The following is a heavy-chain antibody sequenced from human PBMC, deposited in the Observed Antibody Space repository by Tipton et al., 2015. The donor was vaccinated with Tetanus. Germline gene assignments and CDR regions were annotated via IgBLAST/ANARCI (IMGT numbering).Heavy chain of an antibody. CDR3: AKDQGGGRVVRLNWFDP. V-gene: IGHV4-59*01. CDR2: IYYSGST. D-gene: IGHD6-6*01. Sequence: TLSLTCTVSGGSISSYYWSWIRQPPGKGLEWIGYIYYSGSTNYNPSLKSRVTISVDTSKNQFSLKLSSVTAADTAVYYCAKDQGGGRVVRLNWFDPWGPGTLVTVSS. CDR1: GGSISSYY. J-gene: IGHJ5*02.